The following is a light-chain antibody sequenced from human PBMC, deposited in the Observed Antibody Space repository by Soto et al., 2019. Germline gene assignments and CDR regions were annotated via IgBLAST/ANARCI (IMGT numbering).Light chain of an antibody. CDR1: SSDVGGYNS. CDR3: SSFTSSITYV. J-gene: IGLJ1*01. CDR2: DVT. Sequence: QSVLTQPASVSGSPGQSITISCTGTSSDVGGYNSVSWYRQDPGRAPKLMIYDVTNRPSRVSNRFSGSKSGNTASLTISGLQAEDEADYYCSSFTSSITYVFGTGTKVTVL. V-gene: IGLV2-14*01.